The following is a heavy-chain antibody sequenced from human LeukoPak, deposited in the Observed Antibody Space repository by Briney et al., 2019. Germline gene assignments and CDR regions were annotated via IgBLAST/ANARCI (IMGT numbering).Heavy chain of an antibody. CDR1: GGTFSSYA. D-gene: IGHD5-24*01. CDR2: IIPIFGTA. V-gene: IGHV1-69*05. J-gene: IGHJ4*02. Sequence: GASVKVSCKASGGTFSSYAISWVRQAPGQGLEWMGGIIPIFGTANYAQKFQGRVTITTDESTSTAYMELSSLGSEDTAVYYCAREGDGYNDYWGQGTLVTVSS. CDR3: AREGDGYNDY.